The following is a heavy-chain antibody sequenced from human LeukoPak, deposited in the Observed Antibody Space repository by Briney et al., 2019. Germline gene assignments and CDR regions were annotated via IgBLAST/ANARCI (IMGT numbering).Heavy chain of an antibody. J-gene: IGHJ3*02. CDR2: IYTSGST. Sequence: SETLSLTCTVSGGSISSGSYYWSWIRQPAGKGLEWIGRIYTSGSTNYNPSLKSRVTISVDTSKNQFSLKLSSVTAADTAVYYCARDPGDAFDIWGQGTMVTVSS. D-gene: IGHD3-10*01. CDR1: GGSISSGSYY. V-gene: IGHV4-61*02. CDR3: ARDPGDAFDI.